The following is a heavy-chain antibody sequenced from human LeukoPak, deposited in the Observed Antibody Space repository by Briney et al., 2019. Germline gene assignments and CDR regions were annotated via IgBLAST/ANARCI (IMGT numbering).Heavy chain of an antibody. CDR1: GYTFTGYY. J-gene: IGHJ4*02. Sequence: ASVKVSCKASGYTFTGYYMHWVRQAPGQGLEWMGRINPNSGGTNYAQKFQGRVTMTSDSSISTAYMELSSLRSEDTAIYYCVRTPPNWGFDYWGQGTLVTVSS. CDR2: INPNSGGT. CDR3: VRTPPNWGFDY. D-gene: IGHD7-27*01. V-gene: IGHV1-2*06.